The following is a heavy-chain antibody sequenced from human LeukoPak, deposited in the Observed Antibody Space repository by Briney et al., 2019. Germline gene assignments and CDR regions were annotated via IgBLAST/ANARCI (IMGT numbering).Heavy chain of an antibody. V-gene: IGHV4-39*07. D-gene: IGHD4-17*01. J-gene: IGHJ3*02. CDR3: ARNFPGPDYGDYALGSSAFDI. Sequence: PSETLSLTCTVSGGSISSSSYYWGWIRQPPGKGLEWIGSIYYSGSTYYNPSLKSRVTISVDTSKNQFSLKLSSVTAADTAVYYCARNFPGPDYGDYALGSSAFDIWGQGTMVTVSS. CDR1: GGSISSSSYY. CDR2: IYYSGST.